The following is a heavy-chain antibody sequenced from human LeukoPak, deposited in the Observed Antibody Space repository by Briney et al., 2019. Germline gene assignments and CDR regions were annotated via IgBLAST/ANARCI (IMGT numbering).Heavy chain of an antibody. CDR3: ARAYSSSSDYFDY. Sequence: SETLSLICTVSGGSISSYYWSWIRQPPGKGLEWIGYIYYSGSTNYNPSLKSRVTISVDTSKNQFPLKLSSVTAADTAVYYCARAYSSSSDYFDYWGQGTLVTVSS. CDR2: IYYSGST. D-gene: IGHD6-6*01. CDR1: GGSISSYY. J-gene: IGHJ4*02. V-gene: IGHV4-59*01.